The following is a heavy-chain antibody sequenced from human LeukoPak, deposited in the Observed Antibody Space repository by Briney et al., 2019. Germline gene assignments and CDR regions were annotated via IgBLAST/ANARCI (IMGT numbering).Heavy chain of an antibody. CDR3: GRGGGGYPVSQFDP. CDR1: GGSISSYY. V-gene: IGHV4-59*01. D-gene: IGHD5-18*01. CDR2: ISYSGST. J-gene: IGHJ5*02. Sequence: SETPSLTXTVSGGSISSYYWSWIRQPPGKGLEWIGYISYSGSTNYNPSLKSRVTISVDTSKNQFSLKLNSVTTADTAVYYCGRGGGGYPVSQFDPWGQGTLVTVSS.